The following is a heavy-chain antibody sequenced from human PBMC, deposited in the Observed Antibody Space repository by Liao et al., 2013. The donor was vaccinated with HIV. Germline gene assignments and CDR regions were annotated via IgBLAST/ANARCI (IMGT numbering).Heavy chain of an antibody. Sequence: QGQLQESGPGLVKPSQTLSLTCTVSGGSISSAGYYWSWIRQPPGQGLEWIGYIYYSGNTYYNPSLKSRVTISLDTSKNQFSLNLSSVTAADTAVYYCARVPRXYGSGSRYYFDYWAWEPWSPSPQ. CDR3: ARVPRXYGSGSRYYFDY. V-gene: IGHV4-30-4*08. J-gene: IGHJ4*02. CDR2: IYYSGNT. D-gene: IGHD3-10*01. CDR1: GGSISSAGYY.